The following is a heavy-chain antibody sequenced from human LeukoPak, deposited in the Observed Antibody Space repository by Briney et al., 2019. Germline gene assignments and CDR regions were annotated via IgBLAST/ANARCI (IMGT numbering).Heavy chain of an antibody. CDR3: ARAGITMVRGVTAKDLDY. V-gene: IGHV3-48*03. CDR2: ISSSGNTK. J-gene: IGHJ4*02. CDR1: GFTFSINE. D-gene: IGHD3-10*01. Sequence: PGGSLRLSCAASGFTFSINEMNWIRQAPGKGLEWVSYISSSGNTKYYADSVKGRFTISRDNAKNSLYLQMNSLRAEDTPVYYCARAGITMVRGVTAKDLDYWGQGTLVTVSS.